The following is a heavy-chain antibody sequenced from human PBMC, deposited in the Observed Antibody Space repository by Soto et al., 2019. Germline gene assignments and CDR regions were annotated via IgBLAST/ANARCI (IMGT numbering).Heavy chain of an antibody. CDR3: AREPNYFDY. J-gene: IGHJ4*02. V-gene: IGHV1-18*01. Sequence: ASVKVSCKASGYTYISYSMHWVRQAPGQGLEWMGWISAYNGNTNYAQKLQGRVTMTTDTSTSTAYMELRSLRSDDTAVYYCAREPNYFDYWGQGTLVTVSS. CDR1: GYTYISYS. CDR2: ISAYNGNT.